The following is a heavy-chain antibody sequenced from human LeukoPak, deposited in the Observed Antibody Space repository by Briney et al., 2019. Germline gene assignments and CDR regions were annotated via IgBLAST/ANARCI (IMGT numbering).Heavy chain of an antibody. V-gene: IGHV4-34*01. CDR2: INDSGSP. J-gene: IGHJ4*02. CDR1: GGSFNGYH. Sequence: SETLSLTCEVNGGSFNGYHWTWIRQSPGKGLEWIGEINDSGSPIYSPSLRSRLTISVDTSKNQFSVTLTSVTVADTAVYYCARGPHQHWPLGQFWGQGSLVTVFS. D-gene: IGHD2-2*01. CDR3: ARGPHQHWPLGQF.